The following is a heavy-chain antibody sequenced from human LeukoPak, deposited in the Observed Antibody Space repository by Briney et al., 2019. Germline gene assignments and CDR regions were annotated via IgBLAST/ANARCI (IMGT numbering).Heavy chain of an antibody. J-gene: IGHJ6*02. CDR1: GFTFSSYA. Sequence: PGGSLRLSCAASGFTFSSYAMHWVRQAPGKGLEWVSAISGSGGSTYYADSVKGRFTISRDNSKNTLYLQMNSLRAEDTAVYYCAKDLGRLYYYYGMDVWGQGTTVTVSS. CDR3: AKDLGRLYYYYGMDV. CDR2: ISGSGGST. D-gene: IGHD7-27*01. V-gene: IGHV3-23*01.